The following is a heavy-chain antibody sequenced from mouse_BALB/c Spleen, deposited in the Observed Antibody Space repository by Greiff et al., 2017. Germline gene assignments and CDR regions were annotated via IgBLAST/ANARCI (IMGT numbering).Heavy chain of an antibody. Sequence: DVHLVESGGGLVKPGGSLKLSCAASGFTFSSYAMSWVRQSPEKRLEWVAEISSGGSYTYYPDTVTGRFTISRDNAKNTLYLEMSSLRSEDTAMYYCARDYYGSSSAWFAYWGQGTLVTVSA. V-gene: IGHV5-9-4*01. CDR3: ARDYYGSSSAWFAY. J-gene: IGHJ3*01. CDR2: ISSGGSYT. D-gene: IGHD1-1*01. CDR1: GFTFSSYA.